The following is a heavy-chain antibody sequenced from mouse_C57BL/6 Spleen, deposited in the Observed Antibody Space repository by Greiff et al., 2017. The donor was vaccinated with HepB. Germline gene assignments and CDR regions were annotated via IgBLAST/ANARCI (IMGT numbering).Heavy chain of an antibody. J-gene: IGHJ1*03. Sequence: QVQLQQPGAELVKPGASVKLSCKASGYTFTSYWMHWVKQRPGQGLEWIGMIHPNSGSTNYNEKFKSKATLTVDKSSSTAYMQLSSLTSEDSAVYYCARRGAYYSNYEYFDVWGTGTTVTVSS. D-gene: IGHD2-5*01. CDR1: GYTFTSYW. CDR2: IHPNSGST. CDR3: ARRGAYYSNYEYFDV. V-gene: IGHV1-64*01.